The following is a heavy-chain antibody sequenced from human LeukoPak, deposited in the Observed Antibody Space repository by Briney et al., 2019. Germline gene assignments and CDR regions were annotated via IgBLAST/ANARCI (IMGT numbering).Heavy chain of an antibody. CDR3: ARAPLKKVGATLDY. V-gene: IGHV1-18*01. CDR1: GYTFTSYG. D-gene: IGHD1-26*01. CDR2: ISAYNGNT. J-gene: IGHJ4*02. Sequence: ASAKVSCKASGYTFTSYGISWVRQAPGQGLEWMGWISAYNGNTNYAQKLQGRVTMTTDTSTSTAYMELRSLRSDDTAVYYCARAPLKKVGATLDYWGQGTLVTVSS.